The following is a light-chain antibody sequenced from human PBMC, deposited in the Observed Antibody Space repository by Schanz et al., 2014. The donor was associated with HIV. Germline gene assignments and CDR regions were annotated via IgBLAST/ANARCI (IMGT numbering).Light chain of an antibody. Sequence: EIVLTQSPGTLSLSPGDRATLSCRASQSVTSSYLAWYQQKPGQAPRLLIYGASSRATGIPDRFSGSGSGTDFTLTISRLEPEDFAVYYCQQYNNWWTFGQGTKVEIK. V-gene: IGKV3-20*01. CDR1: QSVTSSY. CDR3: QQYNNWWT. J-gene: IGKJ1*01. CDR2: GAS.